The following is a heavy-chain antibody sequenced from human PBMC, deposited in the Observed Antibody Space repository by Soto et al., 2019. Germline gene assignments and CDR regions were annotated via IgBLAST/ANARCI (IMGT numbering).Heavy chain of an antibody. CDR1: GGSISSGGYY. Sequence: KASETLSLTCTVSGGSISSGGYYWSWIRQHPGKGLEWIGYIYYSGSTNYNPSLKSRVTISVDTSKNQFSLKLSSVTAADTAGYYCARATILGRDCSGRWWFDPWGQGTLVTVSS. V-gene: IGHV4-31*03. D-gene: IGHD3-10*02. CDR2: IYYSGST. CDR3: ARATILGRDCSGRWWFDP. J-gene: IGHJ5*02.